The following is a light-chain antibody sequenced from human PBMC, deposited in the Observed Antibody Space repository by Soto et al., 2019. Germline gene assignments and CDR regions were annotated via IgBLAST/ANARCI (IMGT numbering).Light chain of an antibody. V-gene: IGKV1-8*01. CDR2: AAS. CDR1: QGIRSY. Sequence: AIRMTESPSSLSASTGDRVTITCRASQGIRSYLAWYQQKPGKAPKLLIYAASTLQSGVPSRFSGSGSGTDFTLSISSLPPEDFATYYCQQSYSNPRTFGQGTKVDIK. J-gene: IGKJ1*01. CDR3: QQSYSNPRT.